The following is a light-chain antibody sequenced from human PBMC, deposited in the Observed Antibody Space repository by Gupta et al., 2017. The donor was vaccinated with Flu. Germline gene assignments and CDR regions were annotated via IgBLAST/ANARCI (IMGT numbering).Light chain of an antibody. V-gene: IGKV4-1*01. CDR2: WAS. CDR1: QSVLYSSNNKNY. CDR3: QQYYSTPLT. J-gene: IGKJ3*01. Sequence: SLGQRATINCKSSQSVLYSSNNKNYLAWYQQKPGQPPKLLIYWASTRESGVPYRFSGSGSGTDFTLTISSLQAEDVAVYYCQQYYSTPLTFGPGTKVEIK.